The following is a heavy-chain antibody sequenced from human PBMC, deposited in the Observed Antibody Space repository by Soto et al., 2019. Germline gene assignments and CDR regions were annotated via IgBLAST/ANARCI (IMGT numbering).Heavy chain of an antibody. J-gene: IGHJ4*02. D-gene: IGHD2-15*01. V-gene: IGHV4-31*03. CDR2: IYYSGRT. CDR3: VGWPREDIPFAH. CDR1: GGSISSGGYY. Sequence: PSETLSLTCTVSGGSISSGGYYWSWIRKHPGKSLEWIGYIYYSGRTYYNPSLKSRVTISVDTSKNQFSLKLSSTTAADTSVYYCVGWPREDIPFAHSSQGTLFTVSS.